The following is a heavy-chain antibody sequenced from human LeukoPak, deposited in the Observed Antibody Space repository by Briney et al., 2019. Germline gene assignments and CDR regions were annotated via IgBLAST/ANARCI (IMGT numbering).Heavy chain of an antibody. D-gene: IGHD3-22*01. CDR3: AREFYYDSSFSFDI. CDR1: GGSISSYY. Sequence: SETLSLTCTVSGGSISSYYWSWTRQPPGKGLEWIGYIYYSGSTSYNASLKSRVTISVDTSKNQFSLKLSSVTAADTAVYYCAREFYYDSSFSFDIWGQGAMVTVSS. CDR2: IYYSGST. V-gene: IGHV4-59*01. J-gene: IGHJ3*02.